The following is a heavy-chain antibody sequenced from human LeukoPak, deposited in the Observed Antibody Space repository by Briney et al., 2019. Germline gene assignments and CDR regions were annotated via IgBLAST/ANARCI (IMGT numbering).Heavy chain of an antibody. V-gene: IGHV3-30*18. D-gene: IGHD6-19*01. Sequence: GGSLRLSCAASGFTFSSYWMSWVRQAPGKGLEWVAVISYDGSNKYYSDSVKGRFTISRDNSKNTLFLQMNSLRAEDTAVYYCANDYSSDWWNGMDVWGQGTTVTVSS. CDR2: ISYDGSNK. CDR3: ANDYSSDWWNGMDV. J-gene: IGHJ6*02. CDR1: GFTFSSYW.